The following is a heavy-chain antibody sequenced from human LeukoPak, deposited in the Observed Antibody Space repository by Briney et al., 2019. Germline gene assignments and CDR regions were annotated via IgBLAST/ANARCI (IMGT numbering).Heavy chain of an antibody. V-gene: IGHV6-1*01. J-gene: IGHJ6*03. CDR3: ARDAKRRDGHLHLLNYYYMDV. Sequence: SQTLSLTCAISGDSVSSNSAAWNWIRQSPSRGLEWLGRTYYRSKWYNDYAVSVESRITINPDTSKNQFSLQLNSVTPEDTAVYYCARDAKRRDGHLHLLNYYYMDVWGKGTTVTISS. D-gene: IGHD5-24*01. CDR1: GDSVSSNSAA. CDR2: TYYRSKWYN.